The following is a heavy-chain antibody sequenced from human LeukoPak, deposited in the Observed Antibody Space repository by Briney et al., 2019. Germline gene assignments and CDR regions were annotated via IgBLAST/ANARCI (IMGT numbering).Heavy chain of an antibody. CDR3: ARGPDMITFGGAHPY. J-gene: IGHJ4*02. CDR2: IYPGDSDT. CDR1: GYSFTSYW. Sequence: GESLKISCKGSGYSFTSYWIGWVRQMPGKGLEWMGIIYPGDSDTRYSPSFQGQVTISADKSISTAYLQWSSLKASDTAMYYCARGPDMITFGGAHPYWGQGTLVTVSS. D-gene: IGHD3-16*01. V-gene: IGHV5-51*01.